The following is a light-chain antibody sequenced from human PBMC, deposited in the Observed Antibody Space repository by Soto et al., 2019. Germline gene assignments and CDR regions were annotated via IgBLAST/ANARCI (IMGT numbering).Light chain of an antibody. CDR1: QSINSE. CDR2: GAS. Sequence: EIVMTQSPATLSLSPGERAALSCRASQSINSELAWYQQKPGQPPRLLIYGASTRATGVPARFTGSESGSEFTLTISGLQSEDFAVYDCQQGYYWPLTFGQGTRLEI. V-gene: IGKV3-15*01. J-gene: IGKJ2*01. CDR3: QQGYYWPLT.